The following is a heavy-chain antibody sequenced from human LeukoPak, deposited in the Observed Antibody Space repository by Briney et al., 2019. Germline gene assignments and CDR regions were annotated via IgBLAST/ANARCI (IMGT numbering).Heavy chain of an antibody. V-gene: IGHV4-4*09. CDR1: GGSISSYY. CDR3: ARHKSSTSSTGSAFDV. J-gene: IGHJ3*01. D-gene: IGHD2-2*01. CDR2: IYTSGST. Sequence: PSATLSLTCTVSGGSISSYYWSWIRQPPGKGLEWIWYIYTSGSTNYNPSLKSRVTISVDTSKNQFSLKLSSVTAADTAVYYCARHKSSTSSTGSAFDVWGQGTMVTVSS.